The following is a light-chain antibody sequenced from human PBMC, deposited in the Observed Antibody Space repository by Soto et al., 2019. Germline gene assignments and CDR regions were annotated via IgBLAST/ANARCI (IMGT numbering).Light chain of an antibody. CDR3: QQTYSTPGT. Sequence: DIQMTQSPSSLSAFVGDSVTITCRASQSISNYLNWYHQKPGKAPKLLIFAASRLQSGVPSRFSGSGSGTDFTLTISSLQPEDFATYYCQQTYSTPGTFGQGTRREIK. V-gene: IGKV1-39*01. J-gene: IGKJ5*01. CDR2: AAS. CDR1: QSISNY.